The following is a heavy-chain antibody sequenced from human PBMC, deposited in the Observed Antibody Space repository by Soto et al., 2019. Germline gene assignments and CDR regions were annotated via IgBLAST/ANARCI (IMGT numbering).Heavy chain of an antibody. CDR3: ARAQNRPLEY. CDR2: INHSGST. V-gene: IGHV4-34*01. CDR1: VVSFSGYY. J-gene: IGHJ4*02. Sequence: SETLSLTCAVYVVSFSGYYWSWIRQPPGKGLEWIGEINHSGSTNYNPSLKSRVTISVDTSKNQFSLKLSSVTAADTAVYYCARAQNRPLEYWGQGTLVTVSS.